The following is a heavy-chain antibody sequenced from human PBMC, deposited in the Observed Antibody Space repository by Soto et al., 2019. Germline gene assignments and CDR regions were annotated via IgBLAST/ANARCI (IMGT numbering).Heavy chain of an antibody. CDR2: ISGRGTT. J-gene: IGHJ4*02. CDR3: AKFRGQAYGDYYLDS. D-gene: IGHD2-21*02. CDR1: GFTFGTYA. Sequence: GSLRLSCAASGFTFGTYAMSWVRQAPGKGLEWVSGISGRGTTFYADSVKGRFTISRDNSKNTVHLEMNNLRAEDMAFCYCAKFRGQAYGDYYLDSWGQGTLVTVSS. V-gene: IGHV3-23*01.